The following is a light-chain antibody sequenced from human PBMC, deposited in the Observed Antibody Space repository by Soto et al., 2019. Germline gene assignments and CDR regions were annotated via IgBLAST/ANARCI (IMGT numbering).Light chain of an antibody. J-gene: IGKJ4*01. CDR1: QDISKY. V-gene: IGKV1-33*01. CDR3: QQYDNLLALT. CDR2: DAS. Sequence: DIQMTQSPSSLSASVGDRVTIACQASQDISKYLNWYQFRPGQAPKLLIYDASNLETGVPSRFRGSGAGTHFSLTITILQPEDVATSYCQQYDNLLALTFGGGTKVQIK.